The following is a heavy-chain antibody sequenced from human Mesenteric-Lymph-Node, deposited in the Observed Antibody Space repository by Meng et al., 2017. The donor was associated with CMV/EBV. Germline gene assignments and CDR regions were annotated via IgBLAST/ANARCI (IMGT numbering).Heavy chain of an antibody. CDR1: FSSYA. D-gene: IGHD5-12*01. V-gene: IGHV1-69*01. Sequence: FSSYAISWVRQAPGQGLEWMGGIIPIFGTANYAQKFQGRVTITADESTSTAYMELSSLGSEDTAVYYCAREPGYSGYDYGGYYFDYWGQGTLVTVSS. CDR3: AREPGYSGYDYGGYYFDY. CDR2: IIPIFGTA. J-gene: IGHJ4*02.